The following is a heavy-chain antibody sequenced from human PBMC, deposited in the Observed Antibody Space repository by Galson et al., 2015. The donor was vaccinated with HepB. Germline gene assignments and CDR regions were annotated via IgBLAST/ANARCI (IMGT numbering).Heavy chain of an antibody. CDR3: ARHPYSYGSDQLPADY. J-gene: IGHJ4*02. D-gene: IGHD5-18*01. Sequence: QSGAEVKKPGESLRISCKGSGYSFVTYWINWVRQMPGKGLEWMGRIDPSDSYTKYSPSFQGHVSISADKSISTAYLQWNSLKASDTAMYYCARHPYSYGSDQLPADYWGQGTLVTVSS. CDR1: GYSFVTYW. CDR2: IDPSDSYT. V-gene: IGHV5-10-1*01.